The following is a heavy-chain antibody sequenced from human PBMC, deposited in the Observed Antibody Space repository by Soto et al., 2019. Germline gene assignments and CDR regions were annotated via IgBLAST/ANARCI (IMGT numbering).Heavy chain of an antibody. Sequence: EVQLVESVGGVVPPGGSLTLTCSGFTRSSNSINWGRQAPGKTLEWVSIFYSSGSTFYSDSVQGRFTISRDISKNTLDLQMDSLRVDDTAVYYCATTTYDHDAFDNWGQGTVVTVSS. CDR1: GFTRSSNS. D-gene: IGHD4-17*01. CDR3: ATTTYDHDAFDN. J-gene: IGHJ3*02. CDR2: FYSSGST. V-gene: IGHV3-66*01.